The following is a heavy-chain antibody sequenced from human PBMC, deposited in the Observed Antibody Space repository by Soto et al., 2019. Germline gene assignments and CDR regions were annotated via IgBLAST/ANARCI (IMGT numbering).Heavy chain of an antibody. D-gene: IGHD5-12*01. J-gene: IGHJ5*02. Sequence: QVQLVQSGAEVKKPGASVKVSCKASGYTFTGYYMHWVRQAPGQGLEWMGWINPNSGGTNYAQKFQGWVTMTRDTSISTAYLELSRLGSDDTAVYYCARGPFRLGSSSWFDPWGQGTLLTVSS. CDR1: GYTFTGYY. CDR3: ARGPFRLGSSSWFDP. V-gene: IGHV1-2*04. CDR2: INPNSGGT.